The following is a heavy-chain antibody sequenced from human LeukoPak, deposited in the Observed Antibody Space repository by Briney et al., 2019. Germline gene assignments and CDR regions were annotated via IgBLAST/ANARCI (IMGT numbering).Heavy chain of an antibody. CDR3: ARVPYDFWSGPLNYYYYGMDV. V-gene: IGHV4-31*03. Sequence: SETLSLTCTVSGGSISSGGYYWSWIRQHPGKGLEWIGYIYYSGSTYYNPSLKSRVTISVDTSKNQFSLKLSSVTAADMAVYYCARVPYDFWSGPLNYYYYGMDVWGQGTTVTVSS. J-gene: IGHJ6*02. D-gene: IGHD3-3*01. CDR1: GGSISSGGYY. CDR2: IYYSGST.